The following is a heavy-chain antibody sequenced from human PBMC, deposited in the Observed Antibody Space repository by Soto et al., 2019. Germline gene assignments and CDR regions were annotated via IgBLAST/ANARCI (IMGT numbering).Heavy chain of an antibody. Sequence: EVQLLESGGGLVQPGGSLRLSCAASGFTFSSYAMSWVRQAPGKGLEWVSGISSSGGSTYYADSVKGRFTISRDNSKNTLFLRTNRPRVEDTAVYYCMRPAPRGRHYFYFGMDVWGQGTTVTVSS. CDR3: MRPAPRGRHYFYFGMDV. V-gene: IGHV3-23*01. CDR1: GFTFSSYA. CDR2: ISSSGGST. J-gene: IGHJ6*02. D-gene: IGHD3-10*01.